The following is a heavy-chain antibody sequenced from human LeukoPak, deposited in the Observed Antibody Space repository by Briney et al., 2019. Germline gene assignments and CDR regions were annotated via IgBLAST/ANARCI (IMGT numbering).Heavy chain of an antibody. CDR3: AKDRSGYDSLDY. Sequence: GGSLRLSCAASGFSFSSSAMSWVRQAPGKGLEWVSAISGTGGSTYYADSVKGRFTISRDNSKNTLYLQMNSLRAEDTAVYYCAKDRSGYDSLDYWGQGTLVTVSS. D-gene: IGHD5-12*01. CDR2: ISGTGGST. CDR1: GFSFSSSA. V-gene: IGHV3-23*01. J-gene: IGHJ4*02.